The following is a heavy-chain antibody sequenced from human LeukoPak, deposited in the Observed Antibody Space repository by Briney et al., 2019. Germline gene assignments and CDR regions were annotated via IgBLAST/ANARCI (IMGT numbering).Heavy chain of an antibody. V-gene: IGHV4-30-4*01. Sequence: PSETLSLTCTVSGGSISSGDYYWSWIRQPPGKGLEWIGYIYYSGSTYYNPSLKSRVTISVDTSKNQFSLKLSSVTAADTAVYYCARYPYYYDSSGYLGDAFDTWGQGTMVTVSS. CDR3: ARYPYYYDSSGYLGDAFDT. D-gene: IGHD3-22*01. J-gene: IGHJ3*02. CDR1: GGSISSGDYY. CDR2: IYYSGST.